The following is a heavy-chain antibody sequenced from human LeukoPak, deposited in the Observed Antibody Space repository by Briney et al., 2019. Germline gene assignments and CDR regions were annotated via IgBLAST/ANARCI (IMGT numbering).Heavy chain of an antibody. D-gene: IGHD3-10*01. CDR1: GFTVSSNY. J-gene: IGHJ4*02. Sequence: GGSLRLSCAASGFTVSSNYMSWVRQAPGKGLEWVSVIYSGGSTYYADSVKGRFTISRDNSRSTLYLQMNSLRPEDTAIYYCAREGYYGSGSPPSLYFDYWGQGTLVTVSS. CDR2: IYSGGST. CDR3: AREGYYGSGSPPSLYFDY. V-gene: IGHV3-53*05.